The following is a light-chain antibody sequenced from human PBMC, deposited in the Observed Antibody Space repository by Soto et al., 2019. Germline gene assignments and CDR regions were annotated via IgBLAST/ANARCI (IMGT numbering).Light chain of an antibody. CDR2: KAS. V-gene: IGKV1-5*03. CDR3: PQPHSYMST. J-gene: IGKJ1*01. Sequence: IPMTQSPSTLSAAVRDRVTITSVASQSMSSWLAWYQQKPGKAPKLLIYKASTLQSGVPSRFSGSGSGLEFRLTICCPLSDDFATYYFPQPHSYMSTLGDGTKVDI. CDR1: QSMSSW.